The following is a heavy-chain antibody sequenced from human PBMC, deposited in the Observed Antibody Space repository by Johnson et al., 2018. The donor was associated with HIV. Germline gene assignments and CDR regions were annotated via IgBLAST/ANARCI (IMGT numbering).Heavy chain of an antibody. J-gene: IGHJ3*02. D-gene: IGHD2-15*01. CDR2: ISWNSGSI. V-gene: IGHV3-20*04. CDR3: AGRDLLRAFDI. Sequence: DVQVVESGGGVVRPGGSLRLSCAASGFTFDDYAMSWGRQPPGKGLEWVSGISWNSGSIGYADSVKGRFTISRDNAKNSLYLQMNSLRAEDTAVYYCAGRDLLRAFDIWGQGTMVTVSS. CDR1: GFTFDDYA.